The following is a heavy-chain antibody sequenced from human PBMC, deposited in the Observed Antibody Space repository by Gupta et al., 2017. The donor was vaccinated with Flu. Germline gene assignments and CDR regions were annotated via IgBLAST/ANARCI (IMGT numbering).Heavy chain of an antibody. Sequence: QMQLVESGGGVVSFGTSLRLSCAASGFTFSSDVMHWVRQAPGKGLEGVADIASDGSHKDYADSVRGRFTISRDKSKNTLSLEMDSLRVEDTAVYYCAKDGPWTASCPYYCYYMDVWGKGTTVTVSS. V-gene: IGHV3-30*18. D-gene: IGHD2-2*01. CDR1: GFTFSSDV. CDR3: AKDGPWTASCPYYCYYMDV. J-gene: IGHJ6*03. CDR2: IASDGSHK.